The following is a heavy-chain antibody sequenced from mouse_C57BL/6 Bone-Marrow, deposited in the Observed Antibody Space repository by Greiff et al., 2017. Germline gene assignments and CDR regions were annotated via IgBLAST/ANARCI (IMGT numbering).Heavy chain of an antibody. V-gene: IGHV1-81*01. D-gene: IGHD1-1*01. CDR1: GYTFTSYG. Sequence: QVQLQQSGAELARPGASVKLSCKASGYTFTSYGISWVQQRTGQGLEWIGEIYPRSGNTYYNEKFKGKATLTADKSSSTAYMELRSLTSEDSAVYFCVSVVAPLDAMDYWGPGTSGTVSS. CDR3: VSVVAPLDAMDY. CDR2: IYPRSGNT. J-gene: IGHJ4*01.